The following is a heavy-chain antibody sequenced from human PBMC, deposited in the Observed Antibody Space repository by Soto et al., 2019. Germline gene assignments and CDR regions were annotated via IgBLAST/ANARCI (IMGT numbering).Heavy chain of an antibody. Sequence: VASVKVSCKASGYTFTSYGISWVRQAPGQGLEWMGWISAYNGNTNYAQKLQGRVTMTTDTSTSTAYMELRSLRSDDTAVYYCAGVSGVAAAGSYYYYYGMDVWGQGTTVTVSS. CDR1: GYTFTSYG. V-gene: IGHV1-18*04. CDR2: ISAYNGNT. CDR3: AGVSGVAAAGSYYYYYGMDV. D-gene: IGHD6-13*01. J-gene: IGHJ6*02.